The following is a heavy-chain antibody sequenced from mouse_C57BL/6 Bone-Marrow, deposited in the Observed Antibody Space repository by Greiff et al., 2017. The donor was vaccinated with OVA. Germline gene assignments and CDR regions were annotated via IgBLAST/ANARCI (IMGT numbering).Heavy chain of an antibody. V-gene: IGHV1-75*01. CDR2: IFPGSGST. J-gene: IGHJ3*01. CDR3: ARGPYGNLPSFAY. CDR1: GYTFTDYY. D-gene: IGHD2-1*01. Sequence: VQLQQPGPELVKPGASVKISCKASGYTFTDYYINWVKQRPGQGLEWIGWIFPGSGSTYYNEKFKGKATLTVDKSSSTAYMLLSSLTSEDSAVYFCARGPYGNLPSFAYWGQGTLVTVSA.